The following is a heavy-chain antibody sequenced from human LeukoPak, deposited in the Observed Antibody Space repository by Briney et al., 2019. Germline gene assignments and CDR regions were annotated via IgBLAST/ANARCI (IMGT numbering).Heavy chain of an antibody. J-gene: IGHJ3*02. D-gene: IGHD1-26*01. CDR1: GYTFTSYG. CDR3: ARSVGATRRLGAFDI. V-gene: IGHV1-18*01. Sequence: ASVKVSCKASGYTFTSYGISWVRQAPGQGLEWMGWISAYSGNTNYAQKLQGRVTMTTDTSTSTAYMELRSLRSDDTAVYYCARSVGATRRLGAFDIWGQGTMVTVS. CDR2: ISAYSGNT.